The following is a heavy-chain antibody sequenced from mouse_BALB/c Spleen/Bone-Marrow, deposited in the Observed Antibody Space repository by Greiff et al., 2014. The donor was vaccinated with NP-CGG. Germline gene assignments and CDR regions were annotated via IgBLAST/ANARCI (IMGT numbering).Heavy chain of an antibody. Sequence: EVKVEESGGGLVQPGGSLRLSCATSGFAFTDYYMSWVRQPPGQALEWLGFIRNKAKGYTTEYSASVKGRFTISRDNSLSIVYLQMNPLRAEDSATYYCARDINYDSYYWYFDVWGAGTTVTVSS. CDR1: GFAFTDYY. D-gene: IGHD2-12*01. CDR2: IRNKAKGYTT. V-gene: IGHV7-3*02. CDR3: ARDINYDSYYWYFDV. J-gene: IGHJ1*01.